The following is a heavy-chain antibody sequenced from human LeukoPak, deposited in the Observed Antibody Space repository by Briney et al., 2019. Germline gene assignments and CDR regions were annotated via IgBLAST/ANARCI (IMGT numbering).Heavy chain of an antibody. CDR1: GFTFDSYA. J-gene: IGHJ5*02. CDR2: VSRCGGTT. Sequence: GGSLRLSCAASGFTFDSYAMSWVRQAPGKGLEWVSAVSRCGGTTYYADSAKGRFTISRDNSNNTVYLQMNSLRVGDTALYYCVKHVGSRWSNNRFDPWGQGTLVTVS. CDR3: VKHVGSRWSNNRFDP. D-gene: IGHD6-13*01. V-gene: IGHV3-23*01.